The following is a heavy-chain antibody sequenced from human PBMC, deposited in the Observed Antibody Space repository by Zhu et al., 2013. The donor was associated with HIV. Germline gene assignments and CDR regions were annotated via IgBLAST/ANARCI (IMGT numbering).Heavy chain of an antibody. J-gene: IGHJ6*02. V-gene: IGHV1-18*04. CDR2: ISTYYGHT. D-gene: IGHD6-19*01. CDR3: TRDREQWLVPSNYYYGLDV. CDR1: GYTFTGYY. Sequence: QVQLVQSGSEVGKPGASVKVSCKASGYTFTGYYMHWVRQAPGQGLEWVGWISTYYGHTNYAQRLQGRLTMTTDTSTSIAYMELRSLTHDDTAVYYCTRDREQWLVPSNYYYGLDVWGQGTTVTVSS.